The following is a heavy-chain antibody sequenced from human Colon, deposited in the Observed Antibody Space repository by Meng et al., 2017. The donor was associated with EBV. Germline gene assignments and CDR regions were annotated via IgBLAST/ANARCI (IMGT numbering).Heavy chain of an antibody. CDR3: ASSDYYGSGSYYP. CDR1: GGSISSTNW. V-gene: IGHV4-4*02. D-gene: IGHD3-10*01. CDR2: IFHSGST. J-gene: IGHJ5*02. Sequence: QGQLQEAGPGRVRLSGTLSLTCAVSGGSISSTNWRSWVRQPPGKGLEWIGEIFHSGSTKHNPPLKSRVTMSMDKSKNQFSQRLSSVTAADTAVYYCASSDYYGSGSYYPWGQGTLVTVSS.